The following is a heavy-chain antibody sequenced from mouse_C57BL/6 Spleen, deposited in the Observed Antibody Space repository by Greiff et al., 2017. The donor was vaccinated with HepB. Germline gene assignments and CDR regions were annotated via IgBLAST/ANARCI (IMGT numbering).Heavy chain of an antibody. J-gene: IGHJ1*03. Sequence: EVQLKESGTVLARPGASVKMSCKTSGYTFTSYWMHWVKQRPGQGLEWIGAIYPGNSDTSYNQKFKGKAKLTAVTTASTAYMELSSLTNEDSAVYYCTSHYYGSSNWYFDVWGTGTTVTVSS. CDR3: TSHYYGSSNWYFDV. D-gene: IGHD1-1*01. V-gene: IGHV1-5*01. CDR1: GYTFTSYW. CDR2: IYPGNSDT.